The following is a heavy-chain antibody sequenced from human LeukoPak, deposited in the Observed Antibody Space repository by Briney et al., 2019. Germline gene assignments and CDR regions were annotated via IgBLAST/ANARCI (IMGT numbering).Heavy chain of an antibody. Sequence: GGSLRLSCAASGFTFSSYAMGWVRQAPGKGREWVSAISGSGGSTYYADSVKGRFTISRDNSKNTLYLQMNSLRAEDTAVYYCADRYGDYHYWGRGTLVTVSS. D-gene: IGHD4-17*01. CDR1: GFTFSSYA. CDR2: ISGSGGST. J-gene: IGHJ4*02. V-gene: IGHV3-23*01. CDR3: ADRYGDYHY.